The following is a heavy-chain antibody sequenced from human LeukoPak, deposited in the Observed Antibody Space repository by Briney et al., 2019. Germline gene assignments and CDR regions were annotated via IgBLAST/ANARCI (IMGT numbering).Heavy chain of an antibody. CDR2: ISRSSDYK. J-gene: IGHJ4*02. D-gene: IGHD2-2*01. CDR3: AGPTCLRGAYCSTNF. CDR1: GFALGDYH. V-gene: IGHV3-11*03. Sequence: KAGGSLRLSCAASGFALGDYHMSWIRQAPGKGLEWVSYISRSSDYKDFADSVRGRFTVSRDNAKNSMYLQMSSLRAEDTAVYYCAGPTCLRGAYCSTNFWGQGTLVTVSS.